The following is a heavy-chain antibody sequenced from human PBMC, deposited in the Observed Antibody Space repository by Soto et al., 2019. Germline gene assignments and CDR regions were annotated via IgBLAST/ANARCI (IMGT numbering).Heavy chain of an antibody. CDR3: AKSVRGNTPMTHFDY. J-gene: IGHJ4*02. V-gene: IGHV3-23*01. D-gene: IGHD5-18*01. Sequence: EVQLLESGGGLVEPGGSLRLSCAASRFIFSSYAINWVRQAPGKGLEWVSGISVSGISTHYADSGKGRFTISRDNSKSXXXLQMSSLRAEDTAVYYCAKSVRGNTPMTHFDYWGQGTLVTVSS. CDR1: RFIFSSYA. CDR2: ISVSGIST.